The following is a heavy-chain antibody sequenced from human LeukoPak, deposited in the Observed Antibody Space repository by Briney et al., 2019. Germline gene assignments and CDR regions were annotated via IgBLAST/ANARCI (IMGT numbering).Heavy chain of an antibody. CDR2: IYYSGST. D-gene: IGHD6-6*01. Sequence: SETLSLTCTVSGGSISSSSYYWGWIRQPPGKGLEWIGSIYYSGSTYYNPSLKSGVTISVDTSKNQFSRKLGSVTAADTAVYYCAREVYSSSFGLYFDYWGQGTLVTVSS. J-gene: IGHJ4*02. CDR3: AREVYSSSFGLYFDY. V-gene: IGHV4-39*07. CDR1: GGSISSSSYY.